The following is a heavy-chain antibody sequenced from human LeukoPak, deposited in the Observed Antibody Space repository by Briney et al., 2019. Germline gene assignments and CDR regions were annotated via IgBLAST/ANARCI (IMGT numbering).Heavy chain of an antibody. Sequence: GASVKVSCKASGYTFSSYDINWVRQATGQGLEWMGWMNPNSGNTAYAQKFQGRVTTSRDTSISTAYMELSSLRSEDTAVYYCARLPKYSRPLDYWGQGTLATVSS. CDR2: MNPNSGNT. V-gene: IGHV1-8*02. CDR3: ARLPKYSRPLDY. D-gene: IGHD6-6*01. J-gene: IGHJ4*02. CDR1: GYTFSSYD.